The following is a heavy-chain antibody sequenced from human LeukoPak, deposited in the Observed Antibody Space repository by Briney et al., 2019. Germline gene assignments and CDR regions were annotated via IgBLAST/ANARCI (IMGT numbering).Heavy chain of an antibody. CDR1: GFTFSSYG. D-gene: IGHD6-13*01. V-gene: IGHV3-53*01. CDR3: ARVAAAVSNWFDP. J-gene: IGHJ5*02. CDR2: IYSGGST. Sequence: GRSLRLSCAASGFTFSSYGMHWVRQAPGKGLEWVSVIYSGGSTYYADSVKGRFTISRDNSKNTLYLQMNSLRAEDTAVYYCARVAAAVSNWFDPWGQGTLVTVSS.